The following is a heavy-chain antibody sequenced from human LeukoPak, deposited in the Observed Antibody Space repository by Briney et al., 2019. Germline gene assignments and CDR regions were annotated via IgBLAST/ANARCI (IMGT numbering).Heavy chain of an antibody. V-gene: IGHV3-30*02. CDR3: ARDHHRRLYDSQARDTFDI. D-gene: IGHD3-22*01. CDR1: GFTFSNAW. J-gene: IGHJ3*02. Sequence: GGSLRLSCAASGFTFSNAWMSWVRQAPGKGLEWVAFIRYDGDIKYADSVKGRFTISRDNSKNTLYLQMNSLTAEDTAVYYCARDHHRRLYDSQARDTFDIWGQGTMVTVSS. CDR2: IRYDGDIK.